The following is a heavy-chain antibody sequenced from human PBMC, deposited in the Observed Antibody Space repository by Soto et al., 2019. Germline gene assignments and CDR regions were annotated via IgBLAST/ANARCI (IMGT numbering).Heavy chain of an antibody. Sequence: SKTLYLTCPVYGRSFTVCYWCWIRQPPGRWLEWIGEINHSGSTNYNPSLKSRVTISVDTSKNQFSLKLSSVTAADTAVYYCARESDCRGGSCYRYYYYYYMDVWGKGTTVTVS. CDR2: INHSGST. V-gene: IGHV4-34*01. CDR1: GRSFTVCY. J-gene: IGHJ6*03. CDR3: ARESDCRGGSCYRYYYYYYMDV. D-gene: IGHD2-15*01.